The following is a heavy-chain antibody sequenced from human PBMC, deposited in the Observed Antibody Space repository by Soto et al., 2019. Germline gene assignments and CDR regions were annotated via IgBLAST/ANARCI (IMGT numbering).Heavy chain of an antibody. CDR3: AKDRRVAYCSGGSCYGGYHGLDV. CDR2: MFDSANT. V-gene: IGHV4-59*01. J-gene: IGHJ6*02. CDR1: GASISSFY. Sequence: QVQLQESGPGLVKASETLSLTCTVSGASISSFYWSWIRQPPGKGLEWIGYMFDSANTNYNPSLKSRVTISVDTSKNQFSLKMSSVTAADTAMYYCAKDRRVAYCSGGSCYGGYHGLDVWGPGTTVTVSS. D-gene: IGHD2-15*01.